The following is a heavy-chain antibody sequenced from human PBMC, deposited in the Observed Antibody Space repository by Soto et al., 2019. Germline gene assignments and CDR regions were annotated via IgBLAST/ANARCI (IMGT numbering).Heavy chain of an antibody. CDR3: ARTKEGSNYLNDY. V-gene: IGHV3-33*01. CDR2: IWFDGSNK. D-gene: IGHD1-20*01. CDR1: GFTLSSYG. J-gene: IGHJ4*02. Sequence: QVQLVESGGGVVQPGRSLRLSCAASGFTLSSYGMHWVRQAPGQGLEWVALIWFDGSNKYYADSVKGRFTISRDNYKNTLYLDMNSLSAEDTAVYYCARTKEGSNYLNDYWGQGALVTVSS.